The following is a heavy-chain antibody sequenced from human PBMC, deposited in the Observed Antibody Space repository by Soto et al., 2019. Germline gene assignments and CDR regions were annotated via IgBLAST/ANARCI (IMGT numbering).Heavy chain of an antibody. Sequence: QVQLQESGPGLVKPSETLSLTCTVSGGSISSYYWSWIRQPPGKGLEWIGHIYYSGSTNYNPSLKSRVTISVDTSKNQFSLKLSSVTAADTAVYYCARSPSIMISFGGVSPNAFDIWGQGTMVTVSS. CDR3: ARSPSIMISFGGVSPNAFDI. CDR1: GGSISSYY. CDR2: IYYSGST. D-gene: IGHD3-16*01. V-gene: IGHV4-59*01. J-gene: IGHJ3*02.